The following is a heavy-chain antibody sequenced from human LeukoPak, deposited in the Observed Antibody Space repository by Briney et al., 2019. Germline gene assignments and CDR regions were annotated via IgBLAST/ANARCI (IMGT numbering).Heavy chain of an antibody. Sequence: ASVKVSCKASGYTFTRYYMHWVRQAPGQGLEWMGIISPSGASTSYAQKFQGRVTITRNTSISTAYMELSSLRSEDTAVYYCARGLVMVTTGRLGYWGQGTLVTVSS. D-gene: IGHD4-17*01. CDR1: GYTFTRYY. CDR3: ARGLVMVTTGRLGY. J-gene: IGHJ4*02. V-gene: IGHV1-46*01. CDR2: ISPSGAST.